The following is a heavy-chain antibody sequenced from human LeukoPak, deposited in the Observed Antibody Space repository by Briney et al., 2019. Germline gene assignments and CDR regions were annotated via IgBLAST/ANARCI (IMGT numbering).Heavy chain of an antibody. V-gene: IGHV3-30-3*01. J-gene: IGHJ4*02. CDR2: ISYDGSNK. CDR3: ARDQYYYDSSGYSPSDY. D-gene: IGHD3-22*01. CDR1: GFTFSSYA. Sequence: GGSLRLSCAASGFTFSSYAMHWVRQARGEGLEGVAVISYDGSNKYYADSVKGRFTISRDNSKNTLYLQMNSLRAEDTAVYYCARDQYYYDSSGYSPSDYWGQGTLVTVSS.